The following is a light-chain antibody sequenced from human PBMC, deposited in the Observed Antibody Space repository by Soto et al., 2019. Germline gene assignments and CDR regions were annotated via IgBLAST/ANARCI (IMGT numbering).Light chain of an antibody. V-gene: IGKV1-5*01. CDR2: DAS. CDR1: QSIGTC. CDR3: QQCYRQWT. J-gene: IGKJ1*01. Sequence: DIQMTQSPSTLSASVGDRVTITCGASQSIGTCLAWYQQNPGKAPKLLISDASTVARGVPSRFGGRGGGEEFILSISSQQDDDFATYCMQQCYRQWTFGQGTKVDIK.